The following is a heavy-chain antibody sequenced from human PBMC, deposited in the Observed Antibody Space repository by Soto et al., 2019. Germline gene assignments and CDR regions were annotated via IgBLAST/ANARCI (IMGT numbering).Heavy chain of an antibody. J-gene: IGHJ4*02. D-gene: IGHD3-22*01. CDR3: ATDPSSGYLRSLG. V-gene: IGHV1-24*01. Sequence: ASVKVSCKVSGYTLTELSMHWVRQAPGRGLEWMGGFDPEDGETIYARKFQGRVTMTEDTSTDTAYMELSSLRSEDTAVYYCATDPSSGYLRSLGWGQGTLVTVSS. CDR1: GYTLTELS. CDR2: FDPEDGET.